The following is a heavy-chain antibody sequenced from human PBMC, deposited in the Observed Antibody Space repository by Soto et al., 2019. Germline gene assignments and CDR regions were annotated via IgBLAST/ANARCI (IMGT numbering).Heavy chain of an antibody. CDR1: GFTFSSYS. Sequence: GGSLRLSCAASGFTFSSYSMNWVRQAPGKGLEWVSYISSSSSTIYYADSVKGRFTISRDNAKNSLYLQMNSLRAEDTAVYYCARDEEFVVPAAMCDYWGQGTLVTVSS. V-gene: IGHV3-48*01. CDR3: ARDEEFVVPAAMCDY. CDR2: ISSSSSTI. D-gene: IGHD2-2*01. J-gene: IGHJ4*02.